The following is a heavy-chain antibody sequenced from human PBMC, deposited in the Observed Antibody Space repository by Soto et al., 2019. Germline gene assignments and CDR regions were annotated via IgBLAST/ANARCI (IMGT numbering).Heavy chain of an antibody. J-gene: IGHJ6*02. CDR1: GFTVRSNY. CDR3: ARDRGLIWGNYGMDV. D-gene: IGHD3-16*01. CDR2: IYRAGKR. Sequence: GGSLRLSCAASGFTVRSNYMTWVRRAPGKGLEWVSVIYRAGKRYWADSVKGRFTTSSDNSQNTWFLQMNSLRAEDTAVYYCARDRGLIWGNYGMDVWGQGTTVTVSS. V-gene: IGHV3-53*01.